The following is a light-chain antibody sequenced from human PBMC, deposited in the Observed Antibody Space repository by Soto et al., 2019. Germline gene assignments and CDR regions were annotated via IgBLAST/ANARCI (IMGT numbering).Light chain of an antibody. CDR1: QSITGN. V-gene: IGKV3-15*01. CDR3: QQYNSWPPIT. J-gene: IGKJ5*01. CDR2: DAS. Sequence: EIVMTQSPATLSVSPGERATLSCRASQSITGNLTWYQQKPGQAPRLLIYDASTRATGIPARFSGGGSGTEFTLTISSLQSEDFAVYYCQQYNSWPPITFGQGTRLEIK.